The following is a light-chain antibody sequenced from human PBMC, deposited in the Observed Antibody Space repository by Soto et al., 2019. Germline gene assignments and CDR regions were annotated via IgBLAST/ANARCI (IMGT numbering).Light chain of an antibody. V-gene: IGLV2-23*01. CDR3: CSYAGSSDVV. Sequence: QSALPQPASVSGSPGQSITISCTGTSGDIGGYNSVSWYQRHPGKAPKLLIYEGSKRPSGVSNRFSGSKSGNTASLTISGLQAEDEADYYCCSYAGSSDVVFGGGTQLTVL. CDR2: EGS. J-gene: IGLJ2*01. CDR1: SGDIGGYNS.